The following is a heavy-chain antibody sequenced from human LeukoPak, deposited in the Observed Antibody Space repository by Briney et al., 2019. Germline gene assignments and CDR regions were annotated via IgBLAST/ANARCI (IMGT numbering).Heavy chain of an antibody. CDR1: SDSISSTNDY. CDR2: IYYSGST. D-gene: IGHD3-10*01. J-gene: IGHJ4*02. V-gene: IGHV4-39*07. Sequence: SETLSLTCTVSSDSISSTNDYWGWIRQPPRKGLEWIGNIYYSGSTYYNPSLKSRVTISVDTSKNQFSLKLSSVTAADTAVYYCARGSRDTIFDSWGQGTLVTVSS. CDR3: ARGSRDTIFDS.